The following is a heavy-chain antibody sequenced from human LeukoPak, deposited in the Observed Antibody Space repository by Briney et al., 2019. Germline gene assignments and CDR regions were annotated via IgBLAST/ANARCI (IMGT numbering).Heavy chain of an antibody. CDR2: ICTSGTI. V-gene: IGHV4-4*07. CDR3: ARDSGITGTPDY. D-gene: IGHD1-20*01. Sequence: SETLSLTCTVSGDSISSCYWSWIRQPAEKGLEWIGRICTSGTINYNPSLKSRVTISVDTSKNQFSLKLSSVTAADTAVYYCARDSGITGTPDYWGQGTLVTVSS. J-gene: IGHJ4*02. CDR1: GDSISSCY.